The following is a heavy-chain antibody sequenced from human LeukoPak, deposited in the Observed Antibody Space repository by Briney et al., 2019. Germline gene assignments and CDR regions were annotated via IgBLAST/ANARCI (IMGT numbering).Heavy chain of an antibody. CDR1: GGSISNYY. J-gene: IGHJ4*02. CDR3: ARDYSEDAYPYYFDY. V-gene: IGHV4-4*07. D-gene: IGHD2-21*01. Sequence: SETLSLTCTVSGGSISNYYWNWIRRPAGKGLEWIGRIYSSGGANYNPSLKSRVTLSLDTSKNQFSLKLSSVTAADTAVYYCARDYSEDAYPYYFDYWGQGTLVTVSS. CDR2: IYSSGGA.